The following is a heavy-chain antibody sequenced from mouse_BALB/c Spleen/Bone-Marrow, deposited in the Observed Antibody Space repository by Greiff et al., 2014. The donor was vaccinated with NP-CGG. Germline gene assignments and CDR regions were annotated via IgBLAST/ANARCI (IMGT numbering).Heavy chain of an antibody. D-gene: IGHD1-1*01. CDR3: ARQTDHEYYGDFDY. V-gene: IGHV5-6*01. CDR1: GFTFSSFG. J-gene: IGHJ2*01. CDR2: ISSGGSYI. Sequence: EVHLVESGGDLVQPGGSLKLSCAASGFTFSSFGMPWVRQAPEKRLEWVAYISSGGSYIYFPDSVKGRFTISRDNAKNTLYLQMSSRNSEDTAMYYCARQTDHEYYGDFDYWGQGTTLTVSS.